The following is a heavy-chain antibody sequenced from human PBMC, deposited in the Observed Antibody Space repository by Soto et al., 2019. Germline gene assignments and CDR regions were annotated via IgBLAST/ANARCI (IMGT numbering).Heavy chain of an antibody. CDR1: GFTFSSYA. J-gene: IGHJ5*02. CDR3: AFQRGIAARQRHQFDP. V-gene: IGHV3-23*01. CDR2: ISGSGGST. Sequence: PGGSLRLSCAASGFTFSSYAMSWVRQAPGKGLEWVSAISGSGGSTYYADSVKGRFTISRDNSKNTLYLQMNSLRAEDTAVYYCAFQRGIAARQRHQFDPWGQGTLVTVSS. D-gene: IGHD6-6*01.